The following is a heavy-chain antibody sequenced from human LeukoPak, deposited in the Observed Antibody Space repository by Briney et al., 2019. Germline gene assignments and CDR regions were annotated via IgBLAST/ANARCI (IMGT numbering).Heavy chain of an antibody. J-gene: IGHJ4*02. Sequence: GGSLRLSCAASGFTVRTYYMTWVRQAPGKGLECVSVIYSGGSTYYADSVKGRFTVSRDNSKNTLYLQMNSLRAEDTAMYYCARGLGYCTSTTCLLPFDYWGQGTLVTVSS. V-gene: IGHV3-53*01. CDR3: ARGLGYCTSTTCLLPFDY. CDR1: GFTVRTYY. D-gene: IGHD2-2*01. CDR2: IYSGGST.